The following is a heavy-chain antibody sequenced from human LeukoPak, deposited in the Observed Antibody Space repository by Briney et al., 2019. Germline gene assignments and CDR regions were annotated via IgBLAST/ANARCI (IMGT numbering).Heavy chain of an antibody. J-gene: IGHJ4*02. CDR2: IYYSGST. CDR1: GGSISSGDYY. CDR3: ARGYYDSSGYYFRRLYYFDY. V-gene: IGHV4-30-4*01. Sequence: PSQTLSLTCTVSGGSISSGDYYWGWIRQPPGKGLEWIGYIYYSGSTYYNPSLKSRVTISVDTSKNQFSLKLSSVTAADTAVYYCARGYYDSSGYYFRRLYYFDYWGQGTLVTVSS. D-gene: IGHD3-22*01.